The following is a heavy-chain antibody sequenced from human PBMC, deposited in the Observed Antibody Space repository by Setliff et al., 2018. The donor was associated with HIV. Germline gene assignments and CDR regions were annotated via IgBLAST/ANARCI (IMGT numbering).Heavy chain of an antibody. CDR3: ARVGDTSGYYFYIFDL. CDR1: GYSFTSYW. J-gene: IGHJ3*01. V-gene: IGHV5-51*01. Sequence: SLKISCQGSGYSFTSYWIGWVRQMPEKGLEWMGIIHPIDSDIRYNPSFQGQVTISADKSISTAYLQWSSLKTSDTAMYYCARVGDTSGYYFYIFDLWGQGTMVTVSS. CDR2: IHPIDSDI. D-gene: IGHD3-22*01.